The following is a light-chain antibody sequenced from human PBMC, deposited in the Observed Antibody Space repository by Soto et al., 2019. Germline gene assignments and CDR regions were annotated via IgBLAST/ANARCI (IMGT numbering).Light chain of an antibody. J-gene: IGKJ4*01. CDR3: QHRTNWLT. CDR2: EAS. V-gene: IGKV3-11*01. Sequence: EIVLTQYPATVSLSPGERATLSCRASQSVSRSLAWYQQKPGQAPRLLIYEASNRATGIPARFSGSGSGTDFTLTISSLEPEDFAVYYCQHRTNWLTFGGGTKVEIK. CDR1: QSVSRS.